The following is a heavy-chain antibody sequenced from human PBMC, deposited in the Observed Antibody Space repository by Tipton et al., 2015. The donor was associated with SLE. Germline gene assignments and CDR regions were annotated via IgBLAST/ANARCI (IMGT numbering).Heavy chain of an antibody. CDR2: ISGYNGNT. CDR3: AREIMEVVVPAARGPHVFDI. D-gene: IGHD2-2*01. V-gene: IGHV1-18*01. CDR1: GYTFTSYG. Sequence: QVQLVQSGAEVKKPGASVKVSCKASGYTFTSYGISWVRQAPGQGLEWMGWISGYNGNTNYGQKPQDRVTMTTDTSTSTAYMELRNLRSDDTAVYFCAREIMEVVVPAARGPHVFDIWGQGTMVTVSS. J-gene: IGHJ3*02.